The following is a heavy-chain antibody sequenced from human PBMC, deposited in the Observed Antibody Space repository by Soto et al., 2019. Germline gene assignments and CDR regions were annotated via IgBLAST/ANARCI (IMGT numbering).Heavy chain of an antibody. J-gene: IGHJ6*02. CDR1: GFTFTSSA. CDR3: PAPNNYDFWSGYRLDYYGMDV. Sequence: VASVKVSCKASGFTFTSSAVQWVRQARGQRLEWIGWIVVGSGNTNYAQKFQERVTITRDMSTSTAYMELSSLRSEDTAVYYCPAPNNYDFWSGYRLDYYGMDVWGQGTTVTVSS. CDR2: IVVGSGNT. D-gene: IGHD3-3*01. V-gene: IGHV1-58*01.